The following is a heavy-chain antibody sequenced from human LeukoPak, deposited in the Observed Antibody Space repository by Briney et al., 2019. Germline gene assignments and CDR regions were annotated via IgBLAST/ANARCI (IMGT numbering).Heavy chain of an antibody. Sequence: AGGSLRLSCVVSGFTFSNAWMSWIRRAPGKGLEWVGRIKTKTDGDRTDYAAPVKGRFTISRDDSKNTLYLQMNSLKTEDTAVYYCTTFPGYSSSWYPYWGQGTLVTVSS. V-gene: IGHV3-15*01. J-gene: IGHJ4*02. CDR2: IKTKTDGDRT. CDR1: GFTFSNAW. D-gene: IGHD6-13*01. CDR3: TTFPGYSSSWYPY.